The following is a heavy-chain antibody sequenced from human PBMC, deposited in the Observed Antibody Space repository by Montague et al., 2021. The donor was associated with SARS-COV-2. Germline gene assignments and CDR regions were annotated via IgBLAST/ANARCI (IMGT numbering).Heavy chain of an antibody. D-gene: IGHD3-9*01. Sequence: SETLSLTCTVSGVSVTDYYWSWIRQPPGKGLEWVGDVLYNKGTNFNPSLKSRVAISVDTSKNQFSLGLTSATAADTAFYYCVWHPQYDGLNGPPDFWDQGTLVTVSS. V-gene: IGHV4-59*08. CDR3: VWHPQYDGLNGPPDF. CDR2: VLYNKGT. CDR1: GVSVTDYY. J-gene: IGHJ4*02.